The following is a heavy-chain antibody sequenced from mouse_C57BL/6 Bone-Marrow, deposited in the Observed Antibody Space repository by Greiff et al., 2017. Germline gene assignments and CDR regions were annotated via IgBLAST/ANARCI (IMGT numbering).Heavy chain of an antibody. Sequence: QVQLQQSGAELVKPGASVKLSCKASGYTFPSYWMHWVKQRPGRGLEWIGRFDPNSGGTKYNEKFKSKATLTVDKPSSTAYMQLSSLTSEVSAVYYCARYPLLDVGYYFYYDMDYWGQGTSVTVSS. CDR3: ARYPLLDVGYYFYYDMDY. CDR1: GYTFPSYW. D-gene: IGHD2-3*01. V-gene: IGHV1-72*01. CDR2: FDPNSGGT. J-gene: IGHJ4*01.